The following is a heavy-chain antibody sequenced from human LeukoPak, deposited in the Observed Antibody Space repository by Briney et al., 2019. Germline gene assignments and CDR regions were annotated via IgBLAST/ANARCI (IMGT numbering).Heavy chain of an antibody. V-gene: IGHV3-53*01. D-gene: IGHD5/OR15-5a*01. CDR1: GFTVSSNY. CDR2: IYFGGTT. CDR3: ARGDGVYVY. J-gene: IGHJ4*02. Sequence: PGGSLRLSCAASGFTVSSNYMTWVREAPGQGVEWGSVIYFGGTTYYADSVKGRFTISRDNSRNTVYLQMNSLRVEDTAVYYCARGDGVYVYWGQGTLVTVSS.